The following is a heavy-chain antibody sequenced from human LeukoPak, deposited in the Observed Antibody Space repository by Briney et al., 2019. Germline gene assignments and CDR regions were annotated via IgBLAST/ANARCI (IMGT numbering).Heavy chain of an antibody. CDR3: ARRPHGWGHAFDI. Sequence: PAETLSLTCTVSGGSISSYYWSWIRQPPGKGLEWIGYIYTSGSTNYNPSLKSRVTISQDTSKNQFSLKLSSVTAADTAVYYCARRPHGWGHAFDIWGQETMVSVSS. D-gene: IGHD6-19*01. J-gene: IGHJ3*02. CDR1: GGSISSYY. CDR2: IYTSGST. V-gene: IGHV4-4*09.